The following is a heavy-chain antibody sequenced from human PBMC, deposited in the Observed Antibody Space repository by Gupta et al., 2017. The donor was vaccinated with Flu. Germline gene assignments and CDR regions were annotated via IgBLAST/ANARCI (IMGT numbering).Heavy chain of an antibody. CDR3: TRAWDCSGGSCYSDY. D-gene: IGHD2-15*01. J-gene: IGHJ4*02. V-gene: IGHV3-21*01. CDR2: ISSSSSYI. Sequence: QAPGKGLEVVSSISSSSSYIYYADSVRGRFTISRDNAENSLYLQMNSLRAEDTAVYYCTRAWDCSGGSCYSDYWGQGALVTVSS.